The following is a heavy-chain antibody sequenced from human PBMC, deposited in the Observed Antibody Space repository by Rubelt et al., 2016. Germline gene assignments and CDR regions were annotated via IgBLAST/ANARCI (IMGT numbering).Heavy chain of an antibody. V-gene: IGHV3-74*02. CDR1: GFTFGDYT. D-gene: IGHD5-12*01. J-gene: IGHJ4*02. CDR2: INRDASST. Sequence: EVQLVESGGGLVQPGRSLRLSCTASGFTFGDYTMSWFRQAPGKGLVWVSRINRDASSTGYADSVKGRFTISRNSAKSTLYLQMNSLGAEDTAVYYCAKVTGVIVTATIDYWGQGNLVTVSS. CDR3: AKVTGVIVTATIDY.